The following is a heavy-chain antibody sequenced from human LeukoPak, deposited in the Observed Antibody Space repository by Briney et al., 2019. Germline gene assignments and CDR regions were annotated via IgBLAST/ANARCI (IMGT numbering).Heavy chain of an antibody. D-gene: IGHD6-19*01. J-gene: IGHJ3*02. CDR2: IIPIFGTA. CDR1: GGTFSSYA. CDR3: VRDRARIAVAGTGAFDI. Sequence: SVKVSCKASGGTFSSYAISWVRQAPGQGLEWMGRIIPIFGTANYAQKFQGRVTITTDESTSTAYMELSSLRSEDTAVYYCVRDRARIAVAGTGAFDIWGQGTMVTVSS. V-gene: IGHV1-69*05.